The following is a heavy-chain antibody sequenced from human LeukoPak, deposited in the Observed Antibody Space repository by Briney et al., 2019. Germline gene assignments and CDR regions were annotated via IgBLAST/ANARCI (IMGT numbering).Heavy chain of an antibody. V-gene: IGHV1-3*01. CDR2: INAANSNT. CDR1: GYTFTNYA. CDR3: ARAHQPLWFGDLRVHAMDV. J-gene: IGHJ6*04. D-gene: IGHD3-10*01. Sequence: ASVKVSRKASGYTFTNYAIHWVRQAPGQRLEWMGWINAANSNTKYSEQFQGRVTITRDTSASTAYMEMSSLKSEDTAVYYCARAHQPLWFGDLRVHAMDVWGKGTTVTVSS.